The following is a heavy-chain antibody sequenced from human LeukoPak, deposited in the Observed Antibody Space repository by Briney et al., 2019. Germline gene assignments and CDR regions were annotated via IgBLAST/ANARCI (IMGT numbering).Heavy chain of an antibody. D-gene: IGHD4-23*01. Sequence: SETLSLTCTVSAGSISSYYWSWIRQPPGKGLEWIGYIYYSGSTYYNPSLKSRVTISVDTSKNQFSLKLSSVTAADTAVYYCARGGGDYGGRGAFDIWGQGTMVTVSS. CDR2: IYYSGST. CDR1: AGSISSYY. J-gene: IGHJ3*02. V-gene: IGHV4-30-4*01. CDR3: ARGGGDYGGRGAFDI.